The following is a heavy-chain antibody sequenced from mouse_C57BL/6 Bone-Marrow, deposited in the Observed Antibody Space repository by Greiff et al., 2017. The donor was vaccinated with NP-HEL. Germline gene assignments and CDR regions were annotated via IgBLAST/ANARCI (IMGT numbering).Heavy chain of an antibody. CDR2: INPSNGGT. V-gene: IGHV1-53*01. CDR1: GYTFTSYW. Sequence: VQLQQPGTELVKPGASVKLSCKASGYTFTSYWMHWVKQRPGQGLEWIGNINPSNGGTNYNEKFKSKATLTVDKSSSTAYMQLSSLTSEDSAVYYCARSRDYGSSPYWYFDVWGTGTTVTVSS. D-gene: IGHD1-1*01. CDR3: ARSRDYGSSPYWYFDV. J-gene: IGHJ1*03.